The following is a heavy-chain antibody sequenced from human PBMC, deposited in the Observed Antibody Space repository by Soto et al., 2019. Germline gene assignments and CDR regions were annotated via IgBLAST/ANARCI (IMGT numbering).Heavy chain of an antibody. J-gene: IGHJ4*02. V-gene: IGHV1-8*01. CDR3: TRGQGNH. CDR2: MNPFSGNA. Sequence: QVQLVQSGPEVKKPGASVRVSCKASGYTFTSYDIYWVRQATGQGLEWMGWMNPFSGNAVYTQKFQDRVTMTRDTSINTAYMEMSGLRSEDTAVYYCTRGQGNHWGQGSLVTVSS. CDR1: GYTFTSYD.